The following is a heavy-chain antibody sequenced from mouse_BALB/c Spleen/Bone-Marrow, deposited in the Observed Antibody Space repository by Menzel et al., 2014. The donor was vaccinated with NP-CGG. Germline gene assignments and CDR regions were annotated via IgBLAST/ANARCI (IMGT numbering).Heavy chain of an antibody. J-gene: IGHJ2*01. Sequence: EVQRVASGGGLVQPGGSLTLSCAASGFTFSSYGMSWVRQTPDKRLELVATINSNGGSTYYPDSVKGRVTISRDNAKNTLYLQMSSLKSEDTAMYYCARPYRYYCDYWGQGTTLTGSS. CDR3: ARPYRYYCDY. V-gene: IGHV5-6-3*01. CDR1: GFTFSSYG. CDR2: INSNGGST. D-gene: IGHD2-14*01.